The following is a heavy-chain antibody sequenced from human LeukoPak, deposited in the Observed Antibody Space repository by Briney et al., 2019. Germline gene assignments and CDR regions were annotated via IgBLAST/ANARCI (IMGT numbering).Heavy chain of an antibody. D-gene: IGHD3-22*01. V-gene: IGHV4-59*01. Sequence: PSETLSLTCTVPGGSISSYYWSWIRQPPGKGLEWIGYIYYSGSTNYNPSLKSRVTISVDTSKNQFSLKLSSVTAADTAVYYCARGSLDYYDSSGYPVAYFQHWGQGTLVTVSS. J-gene: IGHJ1*01. CDR2: IYYSGST. CDR3: ARGSLDYYDSSGYPVAYFQH. CDR1: GGSISSYY.